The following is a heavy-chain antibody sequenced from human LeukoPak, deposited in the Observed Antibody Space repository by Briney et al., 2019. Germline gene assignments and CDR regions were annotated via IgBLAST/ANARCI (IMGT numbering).Heavy chain of an antibody. Sequence: GGSLRLSCAASGFTFSSYAMSGVRQPPGKGLEGVSAIRGSGGSTHYADSVKGGFPISRDNTKNTLYLLMNSLIGEDTAVYYCAKDQGIVGAILWFDPWGQGTLVTVSS. V-gene: IGHV3-23*01. CDR3: AKDQGIVGAILWFDP. CDR2: IRGSGGST. CDR1: GFTFSSYA. D-gene: IGHD1-26*01. J-gene: IGHJ5*02.